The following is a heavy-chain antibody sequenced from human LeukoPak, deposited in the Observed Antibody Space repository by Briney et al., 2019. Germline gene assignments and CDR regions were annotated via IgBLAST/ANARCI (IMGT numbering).Heavy chain of an antibody. V-gene: IGHV4-59*01. CDR2: FYYSGST. CDR3: ARGSVTYDD. Sequence: PSETLSLTCTVSGGSISSYSWSWIRQPPGKGLEWIGYFYYSGSTNYNPSLKSRVTISVDTSKNQFSLKLSSVTAADTAVYYCARGSVTYDDWGQGTLVTDSS. D-gene: IGHD3-16*01. J-gene: IGHJ4*02. CDR1: GGSISSYS.